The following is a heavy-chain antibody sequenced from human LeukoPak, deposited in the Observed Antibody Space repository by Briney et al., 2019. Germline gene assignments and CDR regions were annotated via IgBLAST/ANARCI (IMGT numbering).Heavy chain of an antibody. J-gene: IGHJ6*03. CDR2: FDPEDGET. V-gene: IGHV1-24*01. Sequence: ASVKVSRKVSGYTLTELSMHWVRQAPGKGLEWMGGFDPEDGETIYAQKFQGRVTMTEDTSTDTAYMELSSLRSEDTAVYYCATAWVIFGVVIMNYYYYYMDVWGKGTTVTVSS. CDR3: ATAWVIFGVVIMNYYYYYMDV. D-gene: IGHD3-3*01. CDR1: GYTLTELS.